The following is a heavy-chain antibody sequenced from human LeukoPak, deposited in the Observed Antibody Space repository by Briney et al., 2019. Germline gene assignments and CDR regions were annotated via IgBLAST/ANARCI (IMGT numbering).Heavy chain of an antibody. V-gene: IGHV3-9*01. Sequence: GGSLRLSCAASGFTFDDYAMHWVRQAPGKGLEWVSGISWNSGSIGYADSVKGRFTISRDNAKNSLYLQMNSLRAEDTAVYYCARLYYYYYYMDVWGKGTTVTVSS. J-gene: IGHJ6*03. CDR1: GFTFDDYA. CDR3: ARLYYYYYYMDV. CDR2: ISWNSGSI.